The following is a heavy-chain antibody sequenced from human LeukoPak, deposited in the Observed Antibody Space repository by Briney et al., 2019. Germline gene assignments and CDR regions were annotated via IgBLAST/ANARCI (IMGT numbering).Heavy chain of an antibody. CDR3: ARGSSRALDY. Sequence: QSGPGLVKPSQTLSLTCAISGDSVSSNGVAWNWTRQSPSRGLEWLGGTYYRSKWYNDYAVSVKSRISINADTSKNQFSLQLNSVTPEDTAVYYCARGSSRALDYWGQGTLVTVSS. CDR2: TYYRSKWYN. D-gene: IGHD5/OR15-5a*01. V-gene: IGHV6-1*01. CDR1: GDSVSSNGVA. J-gene: IGHJ4*02.